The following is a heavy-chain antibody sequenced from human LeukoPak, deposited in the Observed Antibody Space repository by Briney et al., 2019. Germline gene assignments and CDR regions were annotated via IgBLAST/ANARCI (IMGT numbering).Heavy chain of an antibody. CDR1: GFTFSSYA. J-gene: IGHJ4*02. Sequence: GGSLRLSCADSGFTFSSYAMGWVRQAPGKGLEWVSAISGSGGSTYYADSVKGRFTISRDNSKNTLYLQMNSLRAEDTAVYYCAKYTYYDILTGYCDFDYWGQGTLVTVSS. V-gene: IGHV3-23*01. D-gene: IGHD3-9*01. CDR2: ISGSGGST. CDR3: AKYTYYDILTGYCDFDY.